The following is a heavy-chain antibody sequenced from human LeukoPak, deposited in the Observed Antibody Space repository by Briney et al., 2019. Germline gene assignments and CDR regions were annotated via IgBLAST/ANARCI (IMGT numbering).Heavy chain of an antibody. Sequence: SETLSLTCTVSGGSISTYYWSWIRQPPGKGLEWIGYIHYSGTTNYNPSFKSRVTVSTDTSKNQFFLKLNAVTAADTAVYYCATSVQPSHAVDIWGQGTMVTVSS. D-gene: IGHD1-1*01. J-gene: IGHJ3*02. CDR1: GGSISTYY. V-gene: IGHV4-59*01. CDR3: ATSVQPSHAVDI. CDR2: IHYSGTT.